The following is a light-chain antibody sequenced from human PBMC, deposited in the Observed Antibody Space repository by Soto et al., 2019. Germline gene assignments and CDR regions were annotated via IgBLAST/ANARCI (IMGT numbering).Light chain of an antibody. Sequence: DIVMTQSPASLSASPGVRSTLSCRASQSISSSYLAWYQQKPGQAPRVLIYGASSRATGIPDRFSGSGSAADFTLTISRLEPEDFAVYYRQQYDISPITFGQGTRLDIK. V-gene: IGKV3-20*01. J-gene: IGKJ5*01. CDR1: QSISSSY. CDR2: GAS. CDR3: QQYDISPIT.